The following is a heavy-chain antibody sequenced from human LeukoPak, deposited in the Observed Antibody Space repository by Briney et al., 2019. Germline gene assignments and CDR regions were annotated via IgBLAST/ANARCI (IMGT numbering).Heavy chain of an antibody. Sequence: GGALRLSCAASGFTFSSYSMNWVRPAPGEGLGWVSSISSSSSYIYYADSVKGRFTISRDNAKNSLYLQMNSLRAEDTAVYYCASLIEKYCSSTSCYNSDYWGQGTLVTVSS. D-gene: IGHD2-2*02. CDR3: ASLIEKYCSSTSCYNSDY. J-gene: IGHJ4*02. CDR2: ISSSSSYI. V-gene: IGHV3-21*01. CDR1: GFTFSSYS.